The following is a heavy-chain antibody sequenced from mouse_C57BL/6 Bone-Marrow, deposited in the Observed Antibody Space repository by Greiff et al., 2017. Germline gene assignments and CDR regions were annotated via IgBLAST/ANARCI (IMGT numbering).Heavy chain of an antibody. CDR3: ARRGTGTGFAY. J-gene: IGHJ3*01. CDR1: GYTFTSYW. CDR2: IDPSDSYT. Sequence: QVQLQQPGAELVRPGTSVKLSCKASGYTFTSYWMHWVKQRPGQGLEWIRVIDPSDSYTNYNQKFKGKATLTVDTSSSTAYMQLSSLTSEDSAVYYCARRGTGTGFAYWGQGTLVTVSA. V-gene: IGHV1-59*01. D-gene: IGHD4-1*01.